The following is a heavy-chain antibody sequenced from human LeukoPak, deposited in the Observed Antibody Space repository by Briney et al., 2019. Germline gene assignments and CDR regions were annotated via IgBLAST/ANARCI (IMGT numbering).Heavy chain of an antibody. J-gene: IGHJ4*02. CDR1: GYSISSGYY. V-gene: IGHV4-38-2*01. D-gene: IGHD1-26*01. Sequence: TSETLSLTCAVSGYSISSGYYWGWIRQPPGKGLEWIGSIYHSGSTYYNPSLKSRVTISVDTSKNQFSLNLSSVTASDTAVYYCARRRLSGSYLYYFDYWGQGTLVTVSS. CDR3: ARRRLSGSYLYYFDY. CDR2: IYHSGST.